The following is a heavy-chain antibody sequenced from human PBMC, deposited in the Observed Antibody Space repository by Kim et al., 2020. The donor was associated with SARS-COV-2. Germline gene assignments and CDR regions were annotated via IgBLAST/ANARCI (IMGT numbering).Heavy chain of an antibody. CDR3: ARGRGVTMVRGVINYYFDY. Sequence: GGSLRLSCAASGFTFSSYSMNWVRQAPGKGLEWVSSISSSSSYIYYADSVKGRFTISRDNAKNSLYLQMNSLRAEDTAVYYCARGRGVTMVRGVINYYFDYWGQGTLVTVSS. D-gene: IGHD3-10*01. J-gene: IGHJ4*02. CDR1: GFTFSSYS. CDR2: ISSSSSYI. V-gene: IGHV3-21*01.